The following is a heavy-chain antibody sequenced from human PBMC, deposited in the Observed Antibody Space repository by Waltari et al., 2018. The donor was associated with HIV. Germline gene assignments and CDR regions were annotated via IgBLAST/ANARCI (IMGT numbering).Heavy chain of an antibody. D-gene: IGHD2-15*01. J-gene: IGHJ4*02. Sequence: QLQLQESGPGLVKPSATLSLTCTVSVGPLSSSSYYWRWIRPPPAQALEWIGSIYYSGSTYYNPSLKSRVTISVDTSKNQFSLKLSSVTAADTAVYYCARAVQGYCSGGSCENYFDYWGQGTLVTVSS. CDR2: IYYSGST. CDR1: VGPLSSSSYY. CDR3: ARAVQGYCSGGSCENYFDY. V-gene: IGHV4-39*01.